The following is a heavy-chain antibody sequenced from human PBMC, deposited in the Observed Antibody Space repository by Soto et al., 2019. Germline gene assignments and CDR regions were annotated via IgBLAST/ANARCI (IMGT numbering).Heavy chain of an antibody. CDR2: ISAYNGNT. Sequence: ASVKVSCKASGYTFTSYGISWVRQAPGQGLEWMGWISAYNGNTNYAQKLQGRVTMTTDTSTSTAYMELRSLRSDDTAVYYCAREYYCSGGSCYSAWFEPWGQGTLVTVSS. CDR1: GYTFTSYG. D-gene: IGHD2-15*01. J-gene: IGHJ5*02. CDR3: AREYYCSGGSCYSAWFEP. V-gene: IGHV1-18*04.